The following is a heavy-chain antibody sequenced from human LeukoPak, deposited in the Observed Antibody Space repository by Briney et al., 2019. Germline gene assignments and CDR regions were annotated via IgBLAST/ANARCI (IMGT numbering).Heavy chain of an antibody. J-gene: IGHJ4*02. Sequence: GGSLRLSCAASGFIVSSNYMSWVRQAPGKGLEWVSVIYSGGSTYYADSVKGRFTISRDNSKNTLYLQMNSLRAEDTAVYYCARWAGSYYFDYWGQGTLVTVSS. V-gene: IGHV3-53*01. CDR3: ARWAGSYYFDY. CDR1: GFIVSSNY. D-gene: IGHD6-19*01. CDR2: IYSGGST.